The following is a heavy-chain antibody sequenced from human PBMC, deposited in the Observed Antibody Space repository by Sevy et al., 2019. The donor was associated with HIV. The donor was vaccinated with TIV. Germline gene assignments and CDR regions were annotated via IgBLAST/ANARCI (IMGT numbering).Heavy chain of an antibody. J-gene: IGHJ4*02. CDR2: IRSKAYCGTT. CDR1: GFTFGDYA. Sequence: GGSLRLSCTASGFTFGDYAMSWVRQAPGKGLEWVGFIRSKAYCGTTEYAASVKGRFTISRDDSKSIAYLQMNSLKTEDTAVYYCTRDPGPYYYDSSGYSPEGYWGQGTLVTVSS. D-gene: IGHD3-22*01. V-gene: IGHV3-49*04. CDR3: TRDPGPYYYDSSGYSPEGY.